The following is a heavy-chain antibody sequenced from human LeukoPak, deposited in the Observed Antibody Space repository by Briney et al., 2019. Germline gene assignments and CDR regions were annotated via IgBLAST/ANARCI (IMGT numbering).Heavy chain of an antibody. D-gene: IGHD3-10*01. CDR2: TYYRSKWYN. J-gene: IGHJ5*02. CDR3: AREVGSINWFDP. V-gene: IGHV6-1*01. CDR1: GDSVSSNSAA. Sequence: PSQTLSLTCAISGDSVSSNSAAWNWIRQSPSRGLEWLGRTYYRSKWYNDYAVSVKSRITINPDTSKNQFSLKLSSVTAADTAVYYCAREVGSINWFDPWGQGTLVTVSS.